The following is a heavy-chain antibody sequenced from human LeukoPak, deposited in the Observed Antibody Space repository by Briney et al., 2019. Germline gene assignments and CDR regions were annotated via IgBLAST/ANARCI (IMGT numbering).Heavy chain of an antibody. Sequence: PSETLSLTCTVSGGSIGSYYWSWIRQPPGKGLEWIGYIYYSGSTNYNPSLKSRVTISVDTSKNQFSLKLSSVTAADTAVYYCAREGLGTIDYWGQGTLVTVSS. J-gene: IGHJ4*02. CDR3: AREGLGTIDY. CDR1: GGSIGSYY. D-gene: IGHD3/OR15-3a*01. CDR2: IYYSGST. V-gene: IGHV4-59*01.